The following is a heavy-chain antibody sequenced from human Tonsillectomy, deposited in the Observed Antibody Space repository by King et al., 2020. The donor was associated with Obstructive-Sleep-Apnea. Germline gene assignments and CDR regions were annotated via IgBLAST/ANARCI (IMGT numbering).Heavy chain of an antibody. CDR3: AKDMGFDTGGGFDY. J-gene: IGHJ4*02. D-gene: IGHD1-26*01. CDR2: VSWYSGNI. CDR1: GLNLVDYA. Sequence: VQLVESGGGWVQAGRALRLSWGASGLNLVDYALHLVRQVPGKGLEWVSGVSWYSGNIGYADCLKGRITITRENAKNSLYLQMNSLRAEDTALYYCAKDMGFDTGGGFDYWGQGALVTVFS. V-gene: IGHV3-9*01.